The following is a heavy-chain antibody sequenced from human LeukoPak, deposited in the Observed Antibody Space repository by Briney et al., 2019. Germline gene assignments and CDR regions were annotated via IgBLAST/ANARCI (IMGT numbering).Heavy chain of an antibody. CDR1: GFTFDDYA. CDR2: ISWNSGSI. D-gene: IGHD3-22*01. CDR3: AKDITYYYDNSGYSDAFDI. V-gene: IGHV3-9*01. J-gene: IGHJ3*02. Sequence: SLRLSCAASGFTFDDYAMHWVRQAPGKGLEWVSGISWNSGSIGYADSVKGRFTISGDNAKNSLYLQMNSLRAEDTALYYCAKDITYYYDNSGYSDAFDIWGQGTMVTVSS.